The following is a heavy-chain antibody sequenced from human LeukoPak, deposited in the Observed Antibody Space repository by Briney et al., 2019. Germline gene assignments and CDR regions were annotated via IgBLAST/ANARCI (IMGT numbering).Heavy chain of an antibody. CDR2: IYYSGST. CDR1: GGSISGYY. CDR3: ATRYGSGSGYYGMDV. D-gene: IGHD3-10*01. V-gene: IGHV4-59*08. Sequence: SETLSLTCTVSGGSISGYYWSWIRQPPGKGLEWIGYIYYSGSTNCNPSLKSRVTISVDTSKSQFSLKLSSVTAADTAVYYCATRYGSGSGYYGMDVWGQGTTVTVSS. J-gene: IGHJ6*02.